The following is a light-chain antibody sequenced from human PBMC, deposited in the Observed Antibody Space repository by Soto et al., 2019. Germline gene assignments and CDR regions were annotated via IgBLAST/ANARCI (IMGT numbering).Light chain of an antibody. V-gene: IGLV4-69*01. CDR2: LNSDGSH. CDR1: SGHSSYA. J-gene: IGLJ2*01. CDR3: QTWDTGIHVV. Sequence: QSVLTQSPSASASLGASVNLTCILSSGHSSYAIAWHQQQPEKGPRYLMNLNSDGSHSKGDGIPDRFSGSSSGTERYLTISSLQSEYEADYYCQTWDTGIHVVFGGGTKVTVL.